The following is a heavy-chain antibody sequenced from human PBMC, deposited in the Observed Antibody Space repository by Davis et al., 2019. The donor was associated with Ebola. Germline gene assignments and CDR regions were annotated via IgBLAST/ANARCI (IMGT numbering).Heavy chain of an antibody. CDR1: GFTFTSSA. V-gene: IGHV1-58*02. CDR3: ARGDYGDFYYFDY. Sequence: SVKVSCKASGFTFTSSAMQWVRQARGQRLEWIGWIVVGSGNTNYAQKFQERVTITRDMSTSTAYMELSSLRSEDTAVYYCARGDYGDFYYFDYWGQGTLVTVSS. J-gene: IGHJ4*02. CDR2: IVVGSGNT. D-gene: IGHD4-17*01.